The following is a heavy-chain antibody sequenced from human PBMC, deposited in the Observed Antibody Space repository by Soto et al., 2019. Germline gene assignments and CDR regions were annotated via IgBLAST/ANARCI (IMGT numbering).Heavy chain of an antibody. Sequence: SGPTLVNPTQTLTLTCTFSGFSLSTSGMCVSWIRQPPGKALEWLALIDWDDDKYYSTSLKTRLTISKDTSKNQVVLTMTNMDTVNTATYYCARLARAPASEYYCNYRMDVWGQGTTVTVSS. CDR1: GFSLSTSGMC. V-gene: IGHV2-70*01. CDR3: ARLARAPASEYYCNYRMDV. D-gene: IGHD6-25*01. J-gene: IGHJ6*01. CDR2: IDWDDDK.